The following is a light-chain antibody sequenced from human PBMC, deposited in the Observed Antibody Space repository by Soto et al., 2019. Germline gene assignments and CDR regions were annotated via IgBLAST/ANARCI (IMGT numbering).Light chain of an antibody. J-gene: IGLJ1*01. V-gene: IGLV2-8*01. CDR1: SSDVGAYNY. CDR3: SSYAGSNNPYV. Sequence: QSALTQPPSASGSPGQSVTISCTGTSSDVGAYNYVSWYQQHPGKAPKLIIYEVSERPSGVPDRFSGSKSGNTASLTVSGLQAEDEADYYCSSYAGSNNPYVFGPGTKLTVL. CDR2: EVS.